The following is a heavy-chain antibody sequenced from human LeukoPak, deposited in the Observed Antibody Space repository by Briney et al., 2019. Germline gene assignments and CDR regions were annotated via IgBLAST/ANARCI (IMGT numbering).Heavy chain of an antibody. D-gene: IGHD5-18*01. Sequence: SVKVSCKASGGTFSSYAISWVRQAPGQGLEWMGGIIPIFGTANYAQKFQGRVTITADESTSTAYMELSSLRSEDTAVYYCAREKYSLVRNYGMDVWGQGTTVTVFS. CDR3: AREKYSLVRNYGMDV. V-gene: IGHV1-69*13. CDR1: GGTFSSYA. J-gene: IGHJ6*02. CDR2: IIPIFGTA.